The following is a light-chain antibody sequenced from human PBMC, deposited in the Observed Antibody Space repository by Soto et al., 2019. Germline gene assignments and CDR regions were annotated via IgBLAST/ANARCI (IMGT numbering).Light chain of an antibody. J-gene: IGLJ1*01. CDR2: EVN. CDR3: SSYAGNSKYV. Sequence: QSVLGQPPSAAGAPGQAVTLSCTGNSSDVGGYNYVSWYQHHPGKAPKLMIYEVNKRPSGVPDRFSGSKSGNTASLTVSGLQAEDEADYYCSSYAGNSKYVFGIGTKVTVL. V-gene: IGLV2-8*01. CDR1: SSDVGGYNY.